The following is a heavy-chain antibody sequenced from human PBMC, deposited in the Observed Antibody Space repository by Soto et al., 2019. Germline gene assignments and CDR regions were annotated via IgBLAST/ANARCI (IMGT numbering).Heavy chain of an antibody. J-gene: IGHJ6*02. D-gene: IGHD3-10*01. CDR3: ARVHTMVRGVIQSYYYGIDV. V-gene: IGHV4-34*01. CDR1: GGSFSGYY. CDR2: INHSGST. Sequence: PSDTLSLTCAVYGGSFSGYYWSWIRQPPWKGLEWIGEINHSGSTNYNPSLKSRVTISVDTSKNQFSLKLSSVTAADTAVYYCARVHTMVRGVIQSYYYGIDVRGQGTTVT.